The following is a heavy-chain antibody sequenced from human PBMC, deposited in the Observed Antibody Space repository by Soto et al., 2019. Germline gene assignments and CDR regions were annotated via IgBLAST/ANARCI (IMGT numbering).Heavy chain of an antibody. J-gene: IGHJ4*02. V-gene: IGHV3-11*01. CDR3: ARDRNSFGGSYEGY. Sequence: QVQLVESGGGLVKPGGSLRLSCAASGFTFSDYYMSWIRQAPGKGLEWVSYISSSGSTIYYADSVKGRFPISRDNAKNSRYMQRNSLRAEATAVYYCARDRNSFGGSYEGYWGQGTLVTVSS. CDR2: ISSSGSTI. D-gene: IGHD1-26*01. CDR1: GFTFSDYY.